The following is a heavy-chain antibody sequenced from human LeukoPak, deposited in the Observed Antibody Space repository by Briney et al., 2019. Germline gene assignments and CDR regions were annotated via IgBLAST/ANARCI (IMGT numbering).Heavy chain of an antibody. V-gene: IGHV3-30*02. CDR1: GFTFSSYG. J-gene: IGHJ4*02. CDR3: AKLWFGELLYSH. CDR2: IRYDGSNK. D-gene: IGHD3-10*01. Sequence: GGSLRLSCAASGFTFSSYGMHWVRQAPGKGLEWVAFIRYDGSNKYYADSVKGRFAISRDNSKNTLYLQMNSLRAVDTAVYYCAKLWFGELLYSHWGQGTLVTVSS.